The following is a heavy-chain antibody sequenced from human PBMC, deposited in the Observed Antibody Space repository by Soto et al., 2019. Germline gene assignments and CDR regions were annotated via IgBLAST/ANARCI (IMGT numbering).Heavy chain of an antibody. J-gene: IGHJ5*02. D-gene: IGHD2-2*02. CDR2: IYHSGNT. CDR3: ARARFQVLYGKPYFDT. Sequence: SEDLSLTCPVSGGSITTGRSYWSWIRQHPGKGLEWIGNIYHSGNTYYNPSLKSRLTISVDTSKNHFSLMVDSVTAADPAVYYCARARFQVLYGKPYFDTWGQGTLVTVSS. CDR1: GGSITTGRSY. V-gene: IGHV4-31*03.